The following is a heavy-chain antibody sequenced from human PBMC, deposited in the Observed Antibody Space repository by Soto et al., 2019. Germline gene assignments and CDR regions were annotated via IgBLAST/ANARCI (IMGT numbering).Heavy chain of an antibody. V-gene: IGHV3-21*01. D-gene: IGHD1-1*01. CDR3: ARDLASATGTFDY. Sequence: GSLRLSCAASGFTFSSYWMHWVRQTPGKGLEWVSSISSSSSNIYYADSVKGRFTMSRDNAKNSLYLQMNSLRVDDTAVYYCARDLASATGTFDYWGQGTLVTVSS. CDR2: ISSSSSNI. CDR1: GFTFSSYW. J-gene: IGHJ4*02.